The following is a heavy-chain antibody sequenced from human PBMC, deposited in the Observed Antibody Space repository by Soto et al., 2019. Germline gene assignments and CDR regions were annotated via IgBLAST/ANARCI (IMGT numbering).Heavy chain of an antibody. J-gene: IGHJ4*02. D-gene: IGHD6-13*01. V-gene: IGHV2-70*11. CDR1: GFSLRTSGVC. Sequence: SGPSMVNPTQTLTLTCTFSGFSLRTSGVCMSWVRQPPGKALEWLARIDWDDDKYYSTSLKTRLTISKDTSKNQVVLTMTNMDPVDTATYYCARNGVAAAGKGFDYWGQGTLVTVSS. CDR3: ARNGVAAAGKGFDY. CDR2: IDWDDDK.